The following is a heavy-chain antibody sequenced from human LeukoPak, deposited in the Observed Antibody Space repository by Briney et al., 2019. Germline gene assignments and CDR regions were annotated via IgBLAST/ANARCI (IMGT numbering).Heavy chain of an antibody. CDR2: IKQDGSEK. V-gene: IGHV3-7*04. D-gene: IGHD3-9*01. Sequence: GGSLRLSCAASGFTFSNYNMNWVRQAPGKGLEWVANIKQDGSEKFYVDSVKGRFTISRDNAKNSLYLQMDSLRAEDTAVYYCARGFRYFEMGYWGQGTLVTVSS. CDR3: ARGFRYFEMGY. J-gene: IGHJ4*02. CDR1: GFTFSNYN.